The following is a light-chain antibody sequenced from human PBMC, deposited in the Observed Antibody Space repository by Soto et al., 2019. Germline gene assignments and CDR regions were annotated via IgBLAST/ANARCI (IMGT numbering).Light chain of an antibody. J-gene: IGLJ2*01. Sequence: QSVLTQPPSTSGTPGQRVTISCSGTISNIGGNTVNWYQHVPGSAPKLLIYRDDQRPSGVPDRFSGSKSATSASLAISGLQSEDEADYYCAAWDDSLKGWLFGGGTKVTVL. CDR2: RDD. CDR3: AAWDDSLKGWL. V-gene: IGLV1-44*01. CDR1: ISNIGGNT.